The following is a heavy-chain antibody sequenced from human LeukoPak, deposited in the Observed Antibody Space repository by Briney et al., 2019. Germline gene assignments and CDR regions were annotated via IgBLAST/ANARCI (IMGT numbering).Heavy chain of an antibody. CDR1: GFPFSSYA. D-gene: IGHD2-15*01. Sequence: PGGSLRLSRAASGFPFSSYAMQWVRQAPGKGLEYVSAISDSGGSTYYADSVKGRFTISRDNSKYTLYLQMSSLRAEDTAVYLCVRGYSFGPYCTDVWGQGTTVTVSS. CDR2: ISDSGGST. V-gene: IGHV3-64D*09. CDR3: VRGYSFGPYCTDV. J-gene: IGHJ6*02.